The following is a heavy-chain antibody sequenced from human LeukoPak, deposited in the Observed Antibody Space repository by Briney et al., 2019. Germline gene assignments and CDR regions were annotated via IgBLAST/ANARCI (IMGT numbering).Heavy chain of an antibody. V-gene: IGHV4-59*12. J-gene: IGHJ4*02. CDR3: ARDRGGPSYFDY. Sequence: SETLSLTCTVSGGSISGFHWSWIRQPPGKGLEYIGDVSYSGGTNYNSSLKSRLTISVDTSRNQFSLKLTSVTAADTAVYYCARDRGGPSYFDYWGQGTLVTVSS. CDR1: GGSISGFH. CDR2: VSYSGGT. D-gene: IGHD3-10*01.